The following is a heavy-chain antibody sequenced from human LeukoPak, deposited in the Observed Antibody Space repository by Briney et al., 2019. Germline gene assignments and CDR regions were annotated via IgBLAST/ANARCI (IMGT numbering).Heavy chain of an antibody. V-gene: IGHV3-23*01. CDR3: ARSLFLGYSGYDFGYYYYYYMDV. CDR2: ISGSGGST. D-gene: IGHD5-12*01. J-gene: IGHJ6*03. CDR1: GFTFSSYA. Sequence: AGGSLRLSCAASGFTFSSYAMSWVRQAPGKGLEWVSAISGSGGSTYYADSVKGRFTISRDNSKNTLYLQMNSLRAEDTAVYYCARSLFLGYSGYDFGYYYYYYMDVWGKGTTVTVSS.